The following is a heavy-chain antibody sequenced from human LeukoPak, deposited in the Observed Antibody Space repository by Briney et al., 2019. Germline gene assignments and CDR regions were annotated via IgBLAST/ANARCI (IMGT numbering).Heavy chain of an antibody. CDR1: GYIFTRYD. D-gene: IGHD1-14*01. J-gene: IGHJ5*02. Sequence: ASVKVSCKASGYIFTRYDINWVRQATGQGLEWMGWINPNSGNTGYAQKFQGRVTMTRNTSISTAYMELSSLRSEDTAVYYCANRYSRKCFDPWGQGTLVIVSS. CDR3: ANRYSRKCFDP. CDR2: INPNSGNT. V-gene: IGHV1-8*01.